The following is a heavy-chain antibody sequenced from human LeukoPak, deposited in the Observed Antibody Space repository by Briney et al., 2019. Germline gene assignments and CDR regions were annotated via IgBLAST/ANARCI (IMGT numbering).Heavy chain of an antibody. CDR3: ARLGPDYGDYVFDP. J-gene: IGHJ5*02. D-gene: IGHD4-17*01. CDR2: IYPGDSDT. Sequence: PGESLKISCKGSGYSFTSYWVAWVRQMPGEGLEWMGIIYPGDSDTRYSPSFQGQVTISADKSISTAYLQWSSLKASDTAMYYCARLGPDYGDYVFDPWGQGTLVTVSS. CDR1: GYSFTSYW. V-gene: IGHV5-51*01.